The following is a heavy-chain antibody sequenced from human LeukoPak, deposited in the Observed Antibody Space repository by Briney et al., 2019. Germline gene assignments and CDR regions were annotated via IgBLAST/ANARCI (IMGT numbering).Heavy chain of an antibody. CDR1: GGSFSGYY. Sequence: SETLSLTCAVYGGSFSGYYWSWIRQPPGKGLEWIGEINHSGSTNYNPSLKSRVTISVDASKNQFSLKLSSVTAADTAVYYCARGGWDYYDSSGAPYYFDYWGQGTLVTVSS. D-gene: IGHD3-22*01. CDR3: ARGGWDYYDSSGAPYYFDY. J-gene: IGHJ4*02. CDR2: INHSGST. V-gene: IGHV4-34*01.